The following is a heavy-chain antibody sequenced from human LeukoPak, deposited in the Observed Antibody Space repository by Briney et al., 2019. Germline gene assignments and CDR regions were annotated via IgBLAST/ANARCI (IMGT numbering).Heavy chain of an antibody. CDR2: ISGSGGST. CDR3: AKGAISSSWYYFDY. D-gene: IGHD6-13*01. Sequence: PGGTLRLSCAASGFTFSSYGMSWVRQAPGKGLEWVSAISGSGGSTYYADSVKGRFTISRDNSKNTLYLQMNSLRAEDTAVYYCAKGAISSSWYYFDYWGQGTLVTVSS. J-gene: IGHJ4*02. CDR1: GFTFSSYG. V-gene: IGHV3-23*01.